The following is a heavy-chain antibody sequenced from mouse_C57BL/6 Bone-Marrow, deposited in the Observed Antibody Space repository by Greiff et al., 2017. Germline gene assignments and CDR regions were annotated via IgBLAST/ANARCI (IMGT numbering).Heavy chain of an antibody. V-gene: IGHV5-4*01. CDR2: ISDGGSYT. Sequence: EVQLVESGGGLVKPGGSLKLSCAASGFTFSSYAMSWVRQTPEKRLEWVATISDGGSYTYYPDNVKGRFTISRDNAKNNLYLQMSHLKSEDTAMYYCASDPWFAYWGQGTLVTVSA. J-gene: IGHJ3*01. CDR3: ASDPWFAY. CDR1: GFTFSSYA.